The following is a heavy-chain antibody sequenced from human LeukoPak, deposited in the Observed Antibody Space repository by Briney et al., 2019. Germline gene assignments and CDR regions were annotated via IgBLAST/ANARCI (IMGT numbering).Heavy chain of an antibody. CDR1: GFTVSSNY. V-gene: IGHV3-53*01. D-gene: IGHD3-22*01. CDR3: ARVSVDGYDSSGYYPYYFDY. J-gene: IGHJ4*02. CDR2: IYSGGST. Sequence: GGSLRLSCAASGFTVSSNYMSWVRQAPGKGLEWVSVIYSGGSTYYADSVKGRFTISRDNSKNTLYLQMNSLRAEDTAVYYCARVSVDGYDSSGYYPYYFDYWGQGTLVTVSS.